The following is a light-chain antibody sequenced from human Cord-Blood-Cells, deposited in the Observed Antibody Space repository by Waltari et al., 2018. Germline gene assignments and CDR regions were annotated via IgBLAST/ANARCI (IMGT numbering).Light chain of an antibody. CDR2: AAS. CDR1: QGISSY. Sequence: VIWMTQSPSLLSASTGDRVTISCRISQGISSYLAWYQQKPGKAPELLIYAASTLQSGVPSRFSGSGSGTDFTLTISCLQSEDFATYYCQQYYSFPLTFGGGTKVEMK. V-gene: IGKV1D-8*01. J-gene: IGKJ4*01. CDR3: QQYYSFPLT.